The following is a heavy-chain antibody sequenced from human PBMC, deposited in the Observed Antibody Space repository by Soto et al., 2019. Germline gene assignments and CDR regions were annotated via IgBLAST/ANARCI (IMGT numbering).Heavy chain of an antibody. J-gene: IGHJ4*02. V-gene: IGHV3-7*01. D-gene: IGHD3-16*01. Sequence: PGGSLRLSCAACGFTFSSYWMSWVRQAPGKGLEWVANIKQDGSEKYYVDSVKGRFTISRDNAKNSLYLQMNSLRAEDTAVYYCARRGPYYFDYWGQGTLGTVSS. CDR1: GFTFSSYW. CDR2: IKQDGSEK. CDR3: ARRGPYYFDY.